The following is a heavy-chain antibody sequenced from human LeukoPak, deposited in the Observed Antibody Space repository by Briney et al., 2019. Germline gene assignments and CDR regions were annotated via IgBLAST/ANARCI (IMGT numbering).Heavy chain of an antibody. Sequence: PGGSLRLSCAASGFTFSTYAMSWVRQAPGKGLEWVSGISGSGDNTNYADSVKGGFTISRDNSKNTLSLQMSSLRVEDTAVYYCARDRSCTGGSCYMDVWGRGTTVTVSS. CDR2: ISGSGDNT. J-gene: IGHJ6*03. CDR1: GFTFSTYA. D-gene: IGHD2-15*01. V-gene: IGHV3-23*01. CDR3: ARDRSCTGGSCYMDV.